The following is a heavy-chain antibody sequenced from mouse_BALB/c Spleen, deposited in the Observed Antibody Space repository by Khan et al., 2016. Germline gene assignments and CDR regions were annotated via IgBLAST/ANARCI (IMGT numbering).Heavy chain of an antibody. V-gene: IGHV1S137*01. CDR3: AIEGGITTERRYFDV. Sequence: QIQLVQSGPEVVRPGVSVKISCKGSGYTFTDYAMHWVKQSHAKSLEWIGVISTYNGNTNYNQKFKGKATMTVDKSSSTAYMELARLTSEDSAIYYYAIEGGITTERRYFDVWGAGTTVTVSS. CDR1: GYTFTDYA. D-gene: IGHD1-1*01. J-gene: IGHJ1*01. CDR2: ISTYNGNT.